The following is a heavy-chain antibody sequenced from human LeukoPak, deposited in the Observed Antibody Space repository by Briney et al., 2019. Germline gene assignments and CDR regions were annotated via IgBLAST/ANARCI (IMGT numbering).Heavy chain of an antibody. Sequence: PSETLSLTCTVSGGSISSYYWSWIRQPPGKGLEWIGSIYYSGSTYYNPSLKSRVTISVDTSKNQFSLKLSSVTAADTAVYYCARVGDGYYYGSGSYYWFDPWGQGTLVTVSS. D-gene: IGHD3-10*01. J-gene: IGHJ5*02. CDR1: GGSISSYY. CDR2: IYYSGST. V-gene: IGHV4-39*07. CDR3: ARVGDGYYYGSGSYYWFDP.